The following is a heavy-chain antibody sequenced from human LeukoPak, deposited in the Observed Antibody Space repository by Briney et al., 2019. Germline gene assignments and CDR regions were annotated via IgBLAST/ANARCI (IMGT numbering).Heavy chain of an antibody. Sequence: GGSLRLSCAASGFTFSSYAMSWVRQAPGKGLEWVSAISGSGGSTYYADSVKGRFTISRDNSKNTLYLQMNSLRAEDTAVYYCAKGLWFGELSYYFDYWGQGTLVTVSS. CDR3: AKGLWFGELSYYFDY. V-gene: IGHV3-23*01. CDR1: GFTFSSYA. D-gene: IGHD3-10*01. CDR2: ISGSGGST. J-gene: IGHJ4*02.